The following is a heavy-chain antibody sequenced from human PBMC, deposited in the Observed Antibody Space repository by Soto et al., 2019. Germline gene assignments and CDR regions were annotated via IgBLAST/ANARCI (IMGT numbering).Heavy chain of an antibody. V-gene: IGHV3-33*01. CDR2: LWSDGTNR. CDR1: GFTFSIYG. Sequence: QVQLVESGGGVVQPGRSLRLSCEASGFTFSIYGMHWVRQAPGKGLEWVAVLWSDGTNRYYADLVKGRFTISRDNSRNTLYLQMNSLTAEDTAVYYCARAYDRRLVKHLAGGPGGEYYYYNGMDVWGQGTTVTVSS. CDR3: ARAYDRRLVKHLAGGPGGEYYYYNGMDV. J-gene: IGHJ6*02. D-gene: IGHD3-22*01.